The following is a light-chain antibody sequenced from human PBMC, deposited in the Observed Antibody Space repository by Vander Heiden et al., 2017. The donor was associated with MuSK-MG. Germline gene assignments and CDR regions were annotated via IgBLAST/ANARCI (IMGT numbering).Light chain of an antibody. Sequence: QSALTQPASVSGSPGQSLTIPCTGTITDIATYNFVSWYQQKSGKAPRLVIFDVIERPSGVSGRFSGSRSGNTASLTISGLQAEDEADYFCSSYADGGSIIFGGGTKLTVL. V-gene: IGLV2-14*01. CDR2: DVI. CDR1: ITDIATYNF. CDR3: SSYADGGSII. J-gene: IGLJ2*01.